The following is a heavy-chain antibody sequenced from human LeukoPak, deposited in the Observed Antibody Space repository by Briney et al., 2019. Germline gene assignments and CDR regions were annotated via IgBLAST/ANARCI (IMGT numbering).Heavy chain of an antibody. CDR2: VDPEDGET. V-gene: IGHV1-69-2*01. Sequence: ASVKISCKVSVYTFTDYYMHWVQQAPGKGLEWMGLVDPEDGETIYAEKFQGRVTITADTSTDTAYMELSSLRSEDTAVYYCATEGVVPAAIRAFDIWGQGTMVTVSS. J-gene: IGHJ3*02. CDR1: VYTFTDYY. D-gene: IGHD2-2*01. CDR3: ATEGVVPAAIRAFDI.